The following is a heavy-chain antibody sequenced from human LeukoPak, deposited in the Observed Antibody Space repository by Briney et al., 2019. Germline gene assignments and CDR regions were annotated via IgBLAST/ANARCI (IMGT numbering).Heavy chain of an antibody. Sequence: GGSLRLSCAASGFTLSSYGMHWVRQAPGKGLEWVAFIRYDGSNKYYADSVKGRFTISRVNSKNTLYLQMNSLRAEDTAVYYCAKDSPFVVAAETSFDYWGQGTLVTVSS. CDR3: AKDSPFVVAAETSFDY. CDR2: IRYDGSNK. J-gene: IGHJ4*02. CDR1: GFTLSSYG. D-gene: IGHD2-15*01. V-gene: IGHV3-30*02.